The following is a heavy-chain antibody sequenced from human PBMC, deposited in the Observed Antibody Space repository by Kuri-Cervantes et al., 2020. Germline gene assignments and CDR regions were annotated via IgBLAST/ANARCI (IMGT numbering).Heavy chain of an antibody. V-gene: IGHV1-3*01. J-gene: IGHJ4*02. CDR2: INAGNGNT. CDR1: GYTFTSYG. Sequence: ASVKVSCKASGYTFTSYGISWVRQAPGQRLEWMGWINAGNGNTKYSQKFQGRVTITRDTSASTAYMELSSLRSEDTAVYYCARASTNYGSGSYTLGYWGQGTLVTVSS. CDR3: ARASTNYGSGSYTLGY. D-gene: IGHD3-10*01.